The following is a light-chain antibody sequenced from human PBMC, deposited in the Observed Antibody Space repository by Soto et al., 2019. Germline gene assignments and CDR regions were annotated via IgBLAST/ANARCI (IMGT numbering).Light chain of an antibody. J-gene: IGLJ2*01. V-gene: IGLV2-14*01. Sequence: QSALTQPASVSGSPGQSITISCTGTSSDVGGYNYVSWYQQHPGKAPKLMIYEVINRPSGVSHRFSGPKSGNTASLTISGLQAEDEADYYCSSYTSSSTGVFGGGTKLTVL. CDR2: EVI. CDR1: SSDVGGYNY. CDR3: SSYTSSSTGV.